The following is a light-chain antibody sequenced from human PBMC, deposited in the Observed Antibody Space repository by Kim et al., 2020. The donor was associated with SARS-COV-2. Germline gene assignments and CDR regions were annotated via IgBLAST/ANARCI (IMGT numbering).Light chain of an antibody. CDR1: QSFSNN. CDR2: KAS. Sequence: DIQMTQSPSTLSASVGDRVTITCRASQSFSNNLAWYQQKPGKAPKLLMYKASSLESGVPSRFSGSGSETEFTLTISSLQPDDIATYYCQQYQSWTFGQGTKVDIK. J-gene: IGKJ1*01. V-gene: IGKV1-5*03. CDR3: QQYQSWT.